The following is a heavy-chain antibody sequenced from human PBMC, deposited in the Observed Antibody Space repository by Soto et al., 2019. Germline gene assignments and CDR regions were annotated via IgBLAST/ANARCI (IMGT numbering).Heavy chain of an antibody. D-gene: IGHD2-2*01. Sequence: WISAYNGNTNYAQKLQGRVTMTTDTSTSTAYMELRSLRSDDTAVYYCARVSGYCSSTSCYGAPNDAFDIWGQGTMVTVSS. J-gene: IGHJ3*02. CDR3: ARVSGYCSSTSCYGAPNDAFDI. V-gene: IGHV1-18*01. CDR2: ISAYNGNT.